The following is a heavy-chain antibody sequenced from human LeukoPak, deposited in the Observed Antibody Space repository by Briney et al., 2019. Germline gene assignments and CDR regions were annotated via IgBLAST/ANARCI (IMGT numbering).Heavy chain of an antibody. V-gene: IGHV1-3*01. J-gene: IGHJ4*02. CDR3: ARGIWSARTVDYYLDS. CDR2: INAGNGNT. CDR1: GYTFSNYA. D-gene: IGHD2-21*01. Sequence: ASAKVSCKASGYTFSNYAIHWVRQAPGQRFEWMGWINAGNGNTKYSQNFQGRVTITRDSSASTVYMELSSLTSEDTAVYYCARGIWSARTVDYYLDSWGQGTLVTVSS.